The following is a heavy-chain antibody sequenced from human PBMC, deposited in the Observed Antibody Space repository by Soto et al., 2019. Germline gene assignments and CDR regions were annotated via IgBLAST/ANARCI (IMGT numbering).Heavy chain of an antibody. D-gene: IGHD6-13*01. J-gene: IGHJ4*02. V-gene: IGHV3-23*01. CDR2: ISGGSGST. Sequence: GGSLRLSCEASGFTFSGYGMHWVRQAPGKGLEWVSSISGGSGSTYYTDSVKGRFTVSRDNSKNTLSLQMNSLRAEDTALYYCAKSFSSNWYDYFDYWGQGSLVTVSS. CDR1: GFTFSGYG. CDR3: AKSFSSNWYDYFDY.